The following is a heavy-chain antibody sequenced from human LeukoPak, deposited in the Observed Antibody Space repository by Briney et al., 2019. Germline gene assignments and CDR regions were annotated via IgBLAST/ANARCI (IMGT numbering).Heavy chain of an antibody. CDR3: AKDGAAAGINWFDP. D-gene: IGHD6-13*01. V-gene: IGHV3-23*01. CDR2: ISGSGGST. Sequence: PGGSLRLSCAASGFTFSSYAMSWVRQAPGKGLEWVSAISGSGGSTYYADSVKGRFTISRDNSKNTPYLQMNSLRAEDTAVYYCAKDGAAAGINWFDPWGQGTLVTVSS. CDR1: GFTFSSYA. J-gene: IGHJ5*02.